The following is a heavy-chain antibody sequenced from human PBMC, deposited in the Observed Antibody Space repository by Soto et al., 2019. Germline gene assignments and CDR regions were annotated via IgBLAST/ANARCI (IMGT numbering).Heavy chain of an antibody. CDR2: INTDGSST. CDR1: GFSFSSKW. D-gene: IGHD3-3*01. CDR3: AREDFGVFSVAYFDS. Sequence: EVQLVESGGGLVQPGGSLRLSCAASGFSFSSKWMHWVRHAPGKGLVWVSRINTDGSSTSHADFVKGRFTISRDNAKNTLYLQMNSLRTEDTAVYYCAREDFGVFSVAYFDSWGQGTLVTVSS. V-gene: IGHV3-74*01. J-gene: IGHJ4*02.